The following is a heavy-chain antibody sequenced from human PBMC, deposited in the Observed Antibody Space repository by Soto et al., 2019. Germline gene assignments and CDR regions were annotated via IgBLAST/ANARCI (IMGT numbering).Heavy chain of an antibody. J-gene: IGHJ4*02. CDR3: ARDEITGLFDY. CDR1: GGSFSGYY. D-gene: IGHD2-8*02. V-gene: IGHV4-34*01. CDR2: INHSGST. Sequence: SETLSLTCAVYGGSFSGYYWTWIRQPPGTGLEWIGEINHSGSTNYNPSLKSRVTISVDTSKNQFFLKLTSVTAADTAVYYCARDEITGLFDYWGQGTLVTVSS.